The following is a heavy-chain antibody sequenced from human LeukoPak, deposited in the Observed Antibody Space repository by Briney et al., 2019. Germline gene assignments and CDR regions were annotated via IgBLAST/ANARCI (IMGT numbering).Heavy chain of an antibody. V-gene: IGHV4-4*07. CDR1: GASLSSYY. CDR3: ARVRYSSSWWDYYYYMDV. CDR2: IYTSGST. Sequence: SETLSLTCNVSGASLSSYYWSWIRQPAGKGLEWIGRIYTSGSTNYNPSLKSRVTISVDTSKNQFSLKLSSVTAADTAVYYCARVRYSSSWWDYYYYMDVWGKGTTVTISS. D-gene: IGHD6-13*01. J-gene: IGHJ6*03.